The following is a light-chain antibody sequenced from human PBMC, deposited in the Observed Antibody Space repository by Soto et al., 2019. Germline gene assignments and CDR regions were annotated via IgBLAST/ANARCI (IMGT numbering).Light chain of an antibody. Sequence: LTQPPSVSASPGESATLSCRASQSVDNNVAWYQQKPGQAPRLLIVGSFARATGIPARFSGSGSGSEFTLTISGLQSEDFAVYYCQQYNDRPPITFGQGTRLEIK. CDR2: GSF. J-gene: IGKJ5*01. V-gene: IGKV3-15*01. CDR1: QSVDNN. CDR3: QQYNDRPPIT.